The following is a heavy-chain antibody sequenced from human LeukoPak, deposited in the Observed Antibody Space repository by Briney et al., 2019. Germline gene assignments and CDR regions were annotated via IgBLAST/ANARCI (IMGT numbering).Heavy chain of an antibody. V-gene: IGHV1-69*04. CDR2: IIPILGIA. D-gene: IGHD3-10*01. CDR3: ARVGILLWFGDPYYGMDV. CDR1: GGTFSSYA. J-gene: IGHJ6*02. Sequence: SVKVSCKASGGTFSSYAISWVRQAPGQGLEWMGRIIPILGIANYAQRFQGRVTITADKSTSTAYMELSSLRSEDTAVYYCARVGILLWFGDPYYGMDVWGQGTTVTVSS.